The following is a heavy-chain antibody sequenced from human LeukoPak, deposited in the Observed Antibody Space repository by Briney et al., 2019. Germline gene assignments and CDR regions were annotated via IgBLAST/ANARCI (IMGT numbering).Heavy chain of an antibody. CDR2: INHSGST. D-gene: IGHD4-17*01. J-gene: IGHJ4*02. V-gene: IGHV4-34*01. CDR3: AREDGDYGAGY. Sequence: PSETLSLTCAVYGGSFSGYYWSWIRQPPGKGLEWIGEINHSGSTNYNPSLKGRVTISVDTSKNQFSLKLSSVTAADTAVYYCAREDGDYGAGYWGQGTLVTVSS. CDR1: GGSFSGYY.